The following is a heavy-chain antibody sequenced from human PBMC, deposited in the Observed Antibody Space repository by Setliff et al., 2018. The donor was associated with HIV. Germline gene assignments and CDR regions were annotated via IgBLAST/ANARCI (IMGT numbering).Heavy chain of an antibody. CDR3: ARDDGGYNYAEAFDV. CDR2: INWNSVSR. D-gene: IGHD3-16*01. CDR1: GFTFDDYA. J-gene: IGHJ3*01. Sequence: SLKISCEASGFTFDDYAMHWGRQAPGKGLEWVAGINWNSVSRAYADSVQGRFTISRDNAKNLVYLEMNSLRPEDTAVYYCARDDGGYNYAEAFDVWGQGTMVTVSS. V-gene: IGHV3-9*01.